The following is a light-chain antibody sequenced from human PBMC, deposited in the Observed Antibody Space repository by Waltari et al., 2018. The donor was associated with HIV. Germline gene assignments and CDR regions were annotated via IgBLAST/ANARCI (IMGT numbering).Light chain of an antibody. V-gene: IGKV3-20*01. CDR3: QRYGGSPAELT. Sequence: EIVLTQSPGTLSLSPGERATLSCRASQSLSANYLAWYQHKAGQAPRLLIYGASSRATGIPDRFSGSGSGTDFTLTIRRLEPEDFAVYYCQRYGGSPAELTFGGGTKVEIK. CDR2: GAS. CDR1: QSLSANY. J-gene: IGKJ4*01.